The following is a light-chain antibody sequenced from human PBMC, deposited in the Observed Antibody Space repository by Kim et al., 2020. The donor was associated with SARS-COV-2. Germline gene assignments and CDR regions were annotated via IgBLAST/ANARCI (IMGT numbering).Light chain of an antibody. CDR3: QSYDSSLSGWV. Sequence: QRVPISCTGSRSTIGAAYAVHWYQHLPGPAPHLLIYGNSNRPSGVPDRFSGSKSGTSASLAITGLQAEDEADYYCQSYDSSLSGWVFGGGTQLTVL. J-gene: IGLJ3*02. V-gene: IGLV1-40*01. CDR1: RSTIGAAYA. CDR2: GNS.